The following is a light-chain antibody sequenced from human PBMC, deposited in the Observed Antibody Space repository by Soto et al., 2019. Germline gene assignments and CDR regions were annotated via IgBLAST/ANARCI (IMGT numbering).Light chain of an antibody. CDR3: QSADSSGVV. J-gene: IGLJ3*02. CDR2: KDN. Sequence: SYELTQPPSVSVSPGQTARITCSGHALPKKYAYWYQQKPGQAPVVVIYKDNERPSGIPARFSGSSSGTTVTLTISGVQAEDEADYYCQSADSSGVVFGGGTKVTVL. V-gene: IGLV3-25*03. CDR1: ALPKKY.